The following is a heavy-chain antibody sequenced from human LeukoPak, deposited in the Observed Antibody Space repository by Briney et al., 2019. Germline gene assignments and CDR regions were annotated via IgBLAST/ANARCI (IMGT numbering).Heavy chain of an antibody. V-gene: IGHV3-74*01. CDR1: GFTFSTYW. CDR2: ISSDGSST. D-gene: IGHD1-26*01. Sequence: PGGSLRLSCAASGFTFSTYWMHWVRQAPGKGLVWLSRISSDGSSTSYADSVKGRFTISRDNAKNTLYLQMNSLRAEDTAVYYCARALGSYFDYWGQGALVTVSS. CDR3: ARALGSYFDY. J-gene: IGHJ4*02.